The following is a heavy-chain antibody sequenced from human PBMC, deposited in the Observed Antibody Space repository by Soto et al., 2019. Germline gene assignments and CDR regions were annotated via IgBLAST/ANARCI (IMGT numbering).Heavy chain of an antibody. J-gene: IGHJ4*02. Sequence: EVQLLESGGGLVQPGGSLRLSCAASGFTFSSYAMSWVRQAPGKGLEWVAAISGSGGSTYYADSVKGRFTISRDNSKNTLFLQMNSRREDDTAVYYCANHPGSSSSWYKRGCFDYWGQGTLVTVSS. CDR2: ISGSGGST. CDR1: GFTFSSYA. D-gene: IGHD6-13*01. V-gene: IGHV3-23*01. CDR3: ANHPGSSSSWYKRGCFDY.